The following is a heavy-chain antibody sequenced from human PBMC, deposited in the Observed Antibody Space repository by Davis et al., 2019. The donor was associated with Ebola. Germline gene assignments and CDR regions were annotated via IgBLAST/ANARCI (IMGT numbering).Heavy chain of an antibody. CDR3: VREAGNDDYYDGLDV. V-gene: IGHV4-4*07. CDR1: GGSINSYN. CDR2: IYGRGRT. J-gene: IGHJ6*02. Sequence: PSQTLSLTCSVSGGSINSYNRSWIRQSAGKGLEWIAHIYGRGRTQYNPSLKGRVSMSVDTAKNQFSLKIISVTAADTAVYYCVREAGNDDYYDGLDVWGQGTAVTVSS. D-gene: IGHD3-10*01.